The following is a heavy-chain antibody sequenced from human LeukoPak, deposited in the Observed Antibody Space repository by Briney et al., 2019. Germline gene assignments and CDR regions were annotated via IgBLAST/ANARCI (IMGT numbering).Heavy chain of an antibody. D-gene: IGHD3-22*01. CDR1: GFTFSNAW. J-gene: IGHJ4*02. V-gene: IGHV3-21*01. Sequence: KPGGSLRLSCAASGFTFSNAWMSWVRQAPGKGLEWVSSISSSSSYIYYADSVKGRFTISRDNAKNSLYLQMNSLRAEDTAVYYCASYIGGYYDSSGYPFDYWGQGTLVTVSS. CDR3: ASYIGGYYDSSGYPFDY. CDR2: ISSSSSYI.